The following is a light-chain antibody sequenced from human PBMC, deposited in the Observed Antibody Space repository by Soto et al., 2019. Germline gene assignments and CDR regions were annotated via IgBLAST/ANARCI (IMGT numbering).Light chain of an antibody. CDR2: DVS. CDR1: SSDVGGYNY. CDR3: SSYTSSSTPV. Sequence: QSVLTQPASVSGSPGQSITISCTGTSSDVGGYNYVSWYQQHPGKAPKLMIYDVSNRPSGVSNRFSGSKSGNTASLTISGLQAEDEADNYCSSYTSSSTPVFGTGTKATVL. V-gene: IGLV2-14*01. J-gene: IGLJ1*01.